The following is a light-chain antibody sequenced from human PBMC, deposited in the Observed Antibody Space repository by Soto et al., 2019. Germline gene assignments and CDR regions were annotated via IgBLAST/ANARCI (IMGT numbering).Light chain of an antibody. V-gene: IGKV3-20*01. J-gene: IGKJ1*01. CDR3: QQYGNSPT. CDR1: QSVSSTY. CDR2: GSS. Sequence: EIVLTQSPGTLSLSPGERATLSCRASQSVSSTYVAWYQQKPGQPPSLLIHGSSSRAAGNPDRYSGSGSGRDFTVTKSTLEPEDFAFYYCQQYGNSPTFRQGTKVELK.